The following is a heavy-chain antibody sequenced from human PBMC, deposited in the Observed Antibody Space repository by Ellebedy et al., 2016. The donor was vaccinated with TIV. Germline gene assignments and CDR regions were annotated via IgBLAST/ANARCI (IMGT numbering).Heavy chain of an antibody. J-gene: IGHJ4*02. CDR1: GYTFTSYD. V-gene: IGHV1-8*01. D-gene: IGHD1-26*01. CDR3: VRGRNGSYPGGDY. Sequence: AASVKVSCKASGYTFTSYDINWVRQATGQGLEWMGWMNPNSGNTGYAQKFQGRVTMTRNTSISTAHMELSSLRSEDTAVYYCVRGRNGSYPGGDYWGQGTLVTVSS. CDR2: MNPNSGNT.